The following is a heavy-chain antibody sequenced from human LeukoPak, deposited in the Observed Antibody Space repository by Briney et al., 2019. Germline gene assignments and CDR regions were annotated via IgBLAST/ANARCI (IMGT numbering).Heavy chain of an antibody. J-gene: IGHJ4*02. Sequence: GGSLRLSCAASGFTFSTYSMNWVRQAPGKGLEWVSSISSSSSYIYYADSVKGRFTISRDNAKNSLYLQMNSLRAEDTAVYYCARPSLNTGSYFDYWGQGILVSVSS. CDR3: ARPSLNTGSYFDY. CDR2: ISSSSSYI. V-gene: IGHV3-21*01. CDR1: GFTFSTYS. D-gene: IGHD1-26*01.